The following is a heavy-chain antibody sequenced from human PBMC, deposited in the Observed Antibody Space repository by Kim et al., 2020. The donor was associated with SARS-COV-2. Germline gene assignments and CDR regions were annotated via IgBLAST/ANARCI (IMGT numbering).Heavy chain of an antibody. V-gene: IGHV3-53*05. J-gene: IGHJ4*02. Sequence: ADSVKGRFIISRDISKNTLDLQMSSLGVEDTAIYYCARGQTSFTTGWYVDFWGQGTRVTVSS. CDR3: ARGQTSFTTGWYVDF. D-gene: IGHD6-19*01.